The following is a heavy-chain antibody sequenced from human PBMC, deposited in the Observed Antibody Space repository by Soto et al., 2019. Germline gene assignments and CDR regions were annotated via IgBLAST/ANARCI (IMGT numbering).Heavy chain of an antibody. CDR3: ARGLYDYVWGSYRHYFDY. V-gene: IGHV4-34*01. Sequence: KPSETLSLTCAVYGGSFSGYYWSWIRQPPGKGLEWIGEINHSGSTNYNPSLKSRVTISVDTSKNQFSLKLSSVTAADTAVYYCARGLYDYVWGSYRHYFDYWGQGTLVTVSS. J-gene: IGHJ4*02. CDR1: GGSFSGYY. D-gene: IGHD3-16*02. CDR2: INHSGST.